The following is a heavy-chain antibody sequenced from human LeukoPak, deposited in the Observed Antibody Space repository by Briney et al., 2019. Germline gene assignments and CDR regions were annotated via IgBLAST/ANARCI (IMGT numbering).Heavy chain of an antibody. CDR3: AKDRTVTTAVGDY. D-gene: IGHD4-11*01. J-gene: IGHJ4*02. V-gene: IGHV3-23*01. Sequence: GGSLRLSCAASGFTFSSYAMSWVRQAPGKGLEWVSAISGSGGSTYYADSVKGRFTISRDNSKNTLYLQMNSLRAEDTAVHYCAKDRTVTTAVGDYWGQGTLVTVSS. CDR1: GFTFSSYA. CDR2: ISGSGGST.